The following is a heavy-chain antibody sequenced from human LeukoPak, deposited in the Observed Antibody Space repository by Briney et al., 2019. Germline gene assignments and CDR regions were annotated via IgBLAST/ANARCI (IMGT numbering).Heavy chain of an antibody. CDR3: VRDGGFYQTASPNSCFDP. CDR2: NSNPGSP. D-gene: IGHD2-2*01. CDR1: GFSISSDDC. Sequence: SETLSLTCAVSGFSISSDDCWGGIRDPPGKRLEGIGSNSNPGSPYYHPSLKSRVTMSVDTPNNHFSLRLSSVTAADTAVYYCVRDGGFYQTASPNSCFDPWGQGTPVTVSS. V-gene: IGHV4-38-2*02. J-gene: IGHJ5*02.